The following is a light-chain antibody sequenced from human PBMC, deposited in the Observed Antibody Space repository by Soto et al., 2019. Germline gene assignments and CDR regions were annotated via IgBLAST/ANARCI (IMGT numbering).Light chain of an antibody. J-gene: IGKJ2*01. CDR1: QSVTSGY. V-gene: IGKV3-20*01. Sequence: EIVLTQSPGTLSLSPGERATLSCRASQSVTSGYLAWYQQKPGQAPRLLIYDASSRATGIPDRFSGSGSGTDFTITISRLELEDFAVYYCQQYGTSLLYTFGQGTKLEIK. CDR3: QQYGTSLLYT. CDR2: DAS.